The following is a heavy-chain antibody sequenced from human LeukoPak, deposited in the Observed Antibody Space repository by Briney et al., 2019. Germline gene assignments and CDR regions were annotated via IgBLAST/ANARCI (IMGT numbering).Heavy chain of an antibody. V-gene: IGHV3-23*01. CDR1: GFTFSSYA. CDR3: AKGRLDPNLVLHY. J-gene: IGHJ4*02. Sequence: HPGGSLRLSCAASGFTFSSYAMSWVRQAPGKGLEWVSAISGSGGSTYYADSVKGRFTISRDNSKDTLYLQMNSLRAEDTALYYCAKGRLDPNLVLHYWGQGTLVTVSS. D-gene: IGHD4/OR15-4a*01. CDR2: ISGSGGST.